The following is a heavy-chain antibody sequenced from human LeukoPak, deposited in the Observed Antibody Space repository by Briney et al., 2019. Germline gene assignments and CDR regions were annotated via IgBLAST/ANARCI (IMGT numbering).Heavy chain of an antibody. CDR3: ARAYQWVSL. D-gene: IGHD1-26*01. J-gene: IGHJ4*02. V-gene: IGHV3-53*01. CDR1: GFTFSNHG. Sequence: GGTLRLSCAASGFTFSNHGMNWVRQAPGKGLEWVSVIYSGGNIYYADSVKGRFAISTDDSKNTLYLQMNSLRAEDTAVYYRARAYQWVSLWGQGSLVTVSS. CDR2: IYSGGNI.